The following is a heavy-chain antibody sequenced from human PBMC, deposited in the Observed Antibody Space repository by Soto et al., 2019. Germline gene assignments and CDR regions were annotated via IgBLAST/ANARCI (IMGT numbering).Heavy chain of an antibody. Sequence: EVQLVESGGGLVQPGGSLRLSCAASEFTFGNYWLHWVRQAPGTGLVWVSRINPDGSDTAYADSVKGRFTSARDNAKKTLYLQMNSLRAEDTAVYFCTRDSFRRDGSGTYYYYGMDVWGQGTTVTVSS. D-gene: IGHD3-10*01. J-gene: IGHJ6*02. CDR1: EFTFGNYW. CDR2: INPDGSDT. V-gene: IGHV3-74*01. CDR3: TRDSFRRDGSGTYYYYGMDV.